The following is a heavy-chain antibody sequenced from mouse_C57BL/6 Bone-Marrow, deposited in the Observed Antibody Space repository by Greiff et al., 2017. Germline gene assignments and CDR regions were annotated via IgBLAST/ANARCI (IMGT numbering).Heavy chain of an antibody. J-gene: IGHJ2*01. V-gene: IGHV1-69*01. D-gene: IGHD1-1*01. CDR2: IDPSDSYT. CDR1: GYTFTSYW. CDR3: GRAYYYGSSYVDY. Sequence: QVQLQQPGAELVMPGASVKLSCKASGYTFTSYWMHWVKQRPGQGLEWIGEIDPSDSYTNYNQKFKGKATLTVDKSSSTAYMQLSSLTSEDSAVYYCGRAYYYGSSYVDYWGQGTTLTVSA.